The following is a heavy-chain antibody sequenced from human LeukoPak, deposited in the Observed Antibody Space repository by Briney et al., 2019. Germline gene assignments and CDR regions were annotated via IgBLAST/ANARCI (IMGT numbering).Heavy chain of an antibody. CDR1: GVTFGSYG. CDR3: ARVPYASGSYYAAWFDP. J-gene: IGHJ5*02. V-gene: IGHV3-48*04. Sequence: PGGSLRLSCAASGVTFGSYGMNWVRQAPGKGLEWVSYISSSSSAIYYADSVKGRFTISRDNTKNSLYLQMNSLRAEDTALYHCARVPYASGSYYAAWFDPWGQGTLVTVSS. D-gene: IGHD3-10*01. CDR2: ISSSSSAI.